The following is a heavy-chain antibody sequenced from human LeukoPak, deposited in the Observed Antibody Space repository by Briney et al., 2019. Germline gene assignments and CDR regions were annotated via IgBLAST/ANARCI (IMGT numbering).Heavy chain of an antibody. CDR3: ARSYKSTWYYFDY. V-gene: IGHV3-53*05. CDR2: IYSGGST. Sequence: PGGSLRLSCAASGFTVSSNYMSWVRQAPGKGLEWVSVIYSGGSTYYADSVKGRFTISRDNSKNTLYLQMNSLRAEDTAVYYCARSYKSTWYYFDYWGQGTLVTVSS. CDR1: GFTVSSNY. J-gene: IGHJ4*02. D-gene: IGHD6-13*01.